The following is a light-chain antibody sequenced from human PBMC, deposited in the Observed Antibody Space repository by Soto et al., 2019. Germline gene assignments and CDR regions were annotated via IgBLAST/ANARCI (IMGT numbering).Light chain of an antibody. CDR1: QSVSSSS. CDR3: QQYGTSPFT. J-gene: IGKJ3*01. V-gene: IGKV3-20*01. CDR2: DTS. Sequence: EIVLTQSPGTLSLSPGDRATLSCRASQSVSSSSLAWYQQKPGQAPRLLIYDTSSRATGIPDRFSGSGSGTDFTLTISRLEPEDFAVYYCQQYGTSPFTFGPGTKVDIK.